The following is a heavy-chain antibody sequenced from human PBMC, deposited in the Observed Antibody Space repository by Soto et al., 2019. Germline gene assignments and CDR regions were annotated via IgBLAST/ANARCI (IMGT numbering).Heavy chain of an antibody. CDR1: CGSISGHY. V-gene: IGHV4-59*11. J-gene: IGHJ5*02. CDR3: ARAGGNFDP. CDR2: IFYSGGT. Sequence: SETLSLTCTVSCGSISGHYWGWIRQPPGKAPEWIGQIFYSGGTNYNPSLEGRVTMSVDTSKSQFSLKLSSMTAADTAVYYCARAGGNFDPWGQGTLVTVSS.